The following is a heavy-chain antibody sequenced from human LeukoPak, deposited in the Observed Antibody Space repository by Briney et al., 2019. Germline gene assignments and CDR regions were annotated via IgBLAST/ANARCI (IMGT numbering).Heavy chain of an antibody. Sequence: ASVKVSCKASGGTFSSYAISWVRQATGQGLEWMGWMNPNSGNTGYAQKFQGRVTMTRNTSISTAYMELSSLRSEDTAVYYCARWANWDNWYFDLWGRGTLVTVSS. CDR2: MNPNSGNT. J-gene: IGHJ2*01. D-gene: IGHD1/OR15-1a*01. CDR1: GGTFSSYA. CDR3: ARWANWDNWYFDL. V-gene: IGHV1-8*02.